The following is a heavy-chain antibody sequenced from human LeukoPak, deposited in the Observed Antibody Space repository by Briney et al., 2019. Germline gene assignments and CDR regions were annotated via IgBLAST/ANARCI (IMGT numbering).Heavy chain of an antibody. CDR1: GGSISSGGYY. CDR2: IYYSGST. J-gene: IGHJ4*02. CDR3: ARRDSSSSGVFDY. V-gene: IGHV4-31*03. Sequence: NPSQTLSLTCTVSGGSISSGGYYWSWIRQHPGKGLEWIGYIYYSGSTYYSPSLKSRVTISVDTSKNQFSLKLSSVTAADTAVYYCARRDSSSSGVFDYWGQGTLVTVSS. D-gene: IGHD6-6*01.